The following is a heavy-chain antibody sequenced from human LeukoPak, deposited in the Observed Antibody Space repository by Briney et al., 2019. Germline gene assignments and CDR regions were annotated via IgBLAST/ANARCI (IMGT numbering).Heavy chain of an antibody. J-gene: IGHJ4*02. CDR3: AKGLWDILVVPDAPFDY. D-gene: IGHD2-2*01. Sequence: GGSLRLSCAASGFTFSSYGMHWVRQAPGKGLEWVAFIRYDGSNKYYADSVKGRFTISRDNSKNTLYLQMNSLRAEDTAVYYCAKGLWDILVVPDAPFDYWGQGTLVTVSS. V-gene: IGHV3-30*02. CDR2: IRYDGSNK. CDR1: GFTFSSYG.